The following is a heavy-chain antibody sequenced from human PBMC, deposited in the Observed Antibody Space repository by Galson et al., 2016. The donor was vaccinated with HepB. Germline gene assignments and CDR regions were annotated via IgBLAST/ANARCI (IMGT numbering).Heavy chain of an antibody. CDR3: AKERLVRRIFDH. V-gene: IGHV3-23*01. CDR1: GFVFSNFG. Sequence: SLRFSCAASGFVFSNFGLSWVRQAPGKGLEWVASISTGRTTYYSDSVQGRFTISRDNSNNTLYLQMNGLRAEDTAVYYCAKERLVRRIFDHWGQGTLLTVSS. J-gene: IGHJ4*02. D-gene: IGHD1-1*01. CDR2: ISTGRTT.